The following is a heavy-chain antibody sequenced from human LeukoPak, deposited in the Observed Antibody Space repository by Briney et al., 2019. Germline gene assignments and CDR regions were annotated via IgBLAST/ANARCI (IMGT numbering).Heavy chain of an antibody. V-gene: IGHV3-7*04. CDR2: IKQDGSEK. CDR1: GFTFSSYW. J-gene: IGHJ6*03. D-gene: IGHD3-10*01. Sequence: PGRSLRLSCAASGFTFSSYWMSWVRQAPGKGLEWVANIKQDGSEKYYVDSVKGRFTISRDNAKNSLYLQMNSLRAEDTAVYYCARGLWFGYYYYYMDVWGKGTTVTISS. CDR3: ARGLWFGYYYYYMDV.